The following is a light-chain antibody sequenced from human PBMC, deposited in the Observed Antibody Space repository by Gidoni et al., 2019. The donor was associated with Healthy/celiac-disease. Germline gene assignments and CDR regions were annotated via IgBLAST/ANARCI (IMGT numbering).Light chain of an antibody. V-gene: IGKV1-9*01. J-gene: IGKJ3*01. CDR1: QGISSY. CDR2: AAS. CDR3: QRLNSYPPWT. Sequence: DIQLTQSPSFLSASVGDRVTITCRASQGISSYLAWYQQKPGKAPKLLIYAASTLQSGVPSRFSGSGSGTEFTLTISSLQPEDFATYYCQRLNSYPPWTFGPGTKVDIK.